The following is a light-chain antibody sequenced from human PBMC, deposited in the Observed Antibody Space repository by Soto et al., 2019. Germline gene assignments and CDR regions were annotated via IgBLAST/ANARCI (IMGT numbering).Light chain of an antibody. CDR2: GNT. CDR1: SSNIGAGYD. CDR3: LSFDSSLSVV. V-gene: IGLV1-40*01. J-gene: IGLJ2*01. Sequence: QPVLTQPPSVSGAPGQRVTISCTGSSSNIGAGYDVHWYQQLPGRAPKLLIYGNTNRPSGVPDRFSGSKSGTSASLAITGLQAEDEADYYCLSFDSSLSVVFGGGTKLTV.